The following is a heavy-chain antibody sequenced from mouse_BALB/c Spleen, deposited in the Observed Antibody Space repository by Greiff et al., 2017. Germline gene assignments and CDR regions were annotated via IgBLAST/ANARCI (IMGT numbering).Heavy chain of an antibody. D-gene: IGHD2-4*01. J-gene: IGHJ1*01. CDR2: ISSGSSTI. V-gene: IGHV5-17*02. CDR1: GFTFSSFG. CDR3: ARSTMITDFDV. Sequence: EVQGVESGGGLVQPGGSRKLSCAASGFTFSSFGMHWVRQAPEKGLEWVAYISSGSSTIYYADTVKGRFTISRDNPKNTLFLQMTSLRSEDTAMYYCARSTMITDFDVWGAGTTVTVSS.